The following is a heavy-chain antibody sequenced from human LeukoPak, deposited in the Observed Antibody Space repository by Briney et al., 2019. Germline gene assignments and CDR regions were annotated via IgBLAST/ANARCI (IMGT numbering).Heavy chain of an antibody. CDR3: ARDLDSSSWSAVGY. D-gene: IGHD6-13*01. CDR1: GFTFSSYA. CDR2: ISGSGGST. J-gene: IGHJ4*02. V-gene: IGHV3-23*01. Sequence: GGSLRLSCAASGFTFSSYAMSWVRQAPGKGLEWVSAISGSGGSTYYADSVKGRFTISRDNSKSTLYLQMNSLRADDTAVYYCARDLDSSSWSAVGYWGQGTLVTVSS.